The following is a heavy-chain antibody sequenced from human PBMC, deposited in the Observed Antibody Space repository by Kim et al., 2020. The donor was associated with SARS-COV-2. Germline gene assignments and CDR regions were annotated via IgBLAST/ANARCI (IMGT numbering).Heavy chain of an antibody. CDR2: INPSGGST. J-gene: IGHJ4*02. V-gene: IGHV1-46*01. D-gene: IGHD3-10*01. Sequence: ASVKVSCKASGYTFTSYYMHWVRQAPGQGLEWMGIINPSGGSTSYAQKFQGRVTMTRDTSTSTVYMELSSLRSEDTAVYYCARANMVRGVIITLYFDYWGQGTLVTVSS. CDR3: ARANMVRGVIITLYFDY. CDR1: GYTFTSYY.